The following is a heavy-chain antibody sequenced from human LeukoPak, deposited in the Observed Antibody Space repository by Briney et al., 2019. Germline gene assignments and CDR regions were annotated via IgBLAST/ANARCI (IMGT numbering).Heavy chain of an antibody. CDR2: ISAYNGNT. Sequence: ASVKVSCKASGYTFTSYGISWVRQAPGQGLEWMGWISAYNGNTNYAQKLQGRVTMTADTSTSTAYMELRSLRSDDTAVYYCASGGSTVTRPYYYYYYMDVWGKGTTVTVSS. CDR1: GYTFTSYG. J-gene: IGHJ6*03. D-gene: IGHD4-11*01. V-gene: IGHV1-18*01. CDR3: ASGGSTVTRPYYYYYYMDV.